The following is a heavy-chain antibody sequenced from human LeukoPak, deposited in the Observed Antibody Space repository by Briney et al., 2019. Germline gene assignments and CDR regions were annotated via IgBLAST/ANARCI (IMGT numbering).Heavy chain of an antibody. CDR3: ARGSTTVTTKDWFDP. CDR2: INTYGTST. J-gene: IGHJ5*02. D-gene: IGHD4-17*01. Sequence: GGSLRLSCAASGFTFSSYWMHWVRQVPGKGLVWVARINTYGTSTTYGDSVEGRFTISRDNAKNTLYLEMNSLRDDDTAVYYCARGSTTVTTKDWFDPWGQGTQVTVS. CDR1: GFTFSSYW. V-gene: IGHV3-74*03.